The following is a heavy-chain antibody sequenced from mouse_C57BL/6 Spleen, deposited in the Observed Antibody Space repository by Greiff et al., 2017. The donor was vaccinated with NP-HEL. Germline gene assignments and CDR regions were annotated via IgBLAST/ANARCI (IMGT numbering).Heavy chain of an antibody. CDR3: ARDYYDYFDY. J-gene: IGHJ2*01. V-gene: IGHV14-2*01. CDR1: GFNIKDYY. CDR2: IDPEDGAT. Sequence: VQLQQSGAELVKPGASVKLSCTASGFNIKDYYMHWVKQRSEQGLEWIGRIDPEDGATKYAPKFPGKATITADTSSNTAYLQLSSLTSEDTAVYYCARDYYDYFDYWGQGTTLTVSS. D-gene: IGHD2-1*01.